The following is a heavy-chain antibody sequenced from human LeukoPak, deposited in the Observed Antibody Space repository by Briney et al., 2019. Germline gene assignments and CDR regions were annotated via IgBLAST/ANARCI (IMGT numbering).Heavy chain of an antibody. CDR1: GFTFFSYT. D-gene: IGHD5-24*01. CDR2: ISSSSSYI. J-gene: IGHJ4*02. Sequence: GGSLRLSCAASGFTFFSYTMNWVRQAPGKGLEWVSSISSSSSYIYYADSVKGRFTISRDNAKNSLCLQMNSLRAEDTAVYYCATQLPDGYNRGPGYWGQGTLVTVSS. CDR3: ATQLPDGYNRGPGY. V-gene: IGHV3-21*01.